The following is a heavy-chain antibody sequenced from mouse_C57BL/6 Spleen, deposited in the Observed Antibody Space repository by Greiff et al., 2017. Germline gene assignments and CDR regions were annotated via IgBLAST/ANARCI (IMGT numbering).Heavy chain of an antibody. Sequence: QVQLKQPGAELVKPGASVKVSCKASGYTFTSYWMHWVKQRPGQGLEWIGRIHPSDSDTNYNQKFKGKATLTVDKSSSTAYMQLSSLTSEDSAVYYCAIGGGYDWFAYWGQGPLVTVSA. CDR3: AIGGGYDWFAY. D-gene: IGHD2-2*01. CDR1: GYTFTSYW. V-gene: IGHV1-74*01. CDR2: IHPSDSDT. J-gene: IGHJ3*01.